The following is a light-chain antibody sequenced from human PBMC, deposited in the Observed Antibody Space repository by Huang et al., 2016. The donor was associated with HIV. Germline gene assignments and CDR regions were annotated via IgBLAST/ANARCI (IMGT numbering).Light chain of an antibody. Sequence: EIVLTQSPATLSLSPGERATLSCRASQSVGTYLAWYQQKPGQAPRRLIYDASNRATGIPARFSGSGSGTDFTLTISSLEPEDFAVYYCQQRSDWPITFGQGTRLEIK. CDR1: QSVGTY. J-gene: IGKJ5*01. V-gene: IGKV3-11*01. CDR2: DAS. CDR3: QQRSDWPIT.